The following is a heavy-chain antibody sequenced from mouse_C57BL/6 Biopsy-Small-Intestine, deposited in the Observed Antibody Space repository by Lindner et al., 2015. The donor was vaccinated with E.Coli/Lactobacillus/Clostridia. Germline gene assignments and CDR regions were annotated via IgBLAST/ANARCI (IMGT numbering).Heavy chain of an antibody. V-gene: IGHV5-17*01. D-gene: IGHD2-1*01. J-gene: IGHJ4*01. CDR2: ISSGSSTI. CDR1: GFTFSDYG. Sequence: VQLQESGGGLVKPGGSLKLSCAASGFTFSDYGVHWVRQAPEKGLEWVAYISSGSSTIYYADTVKGRFTISRDNAKNTLFLQMTSLRSEDTAMYYCANYGNYYAMDYWGQGTSVTVSS. CDR3: ANYGNYYAMDY.